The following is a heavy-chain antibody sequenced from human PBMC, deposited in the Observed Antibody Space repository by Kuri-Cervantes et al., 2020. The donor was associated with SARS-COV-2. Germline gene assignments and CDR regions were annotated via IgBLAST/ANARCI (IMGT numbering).Heavy chain of an antibody. Sequence: GSLRLSCTVSGGSISSHYWSWIRQPPGKGLEWIGYIYYSGSTNYNPSLKSRVTISVDTSKNQFSLKLSSVTAADTAVYYCARSVWSGYHFDYWGQGTLVTVSS. CDR2: IYYSGST. CDR3: ARSVWSGYHFDY. J-gene: IGHJ4*02. CDR1: GGSISSHY. D-gene: IGHD3-3*01. V-gene: IGHV4-59*11.